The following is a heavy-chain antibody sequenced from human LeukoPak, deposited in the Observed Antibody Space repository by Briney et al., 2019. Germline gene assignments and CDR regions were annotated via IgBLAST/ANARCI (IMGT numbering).Heavy chain of an antibody. D-gene: IGHD2-15*01. V-gene: IGHV4-34*01. J-gene: IGHJ6*02. Sequence: SETLSLTCAVYGGSFSGYYWSWIRQPPGKGLEWIGEINHSGSTNYNPSLKSRVTISVDTSKNQFSLKLSSVTAADTAVYYCXXXKVVXNPLYYGMDVWGQGTTVTVSS. CDR2: INHSGST. CDR1: GGSFSGYY. CDR3: XXXKVVXNPLYYGMDV.